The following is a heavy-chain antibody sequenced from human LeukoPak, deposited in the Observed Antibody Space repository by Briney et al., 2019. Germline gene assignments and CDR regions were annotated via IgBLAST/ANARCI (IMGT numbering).Heavy chain of an antibody. V-gene: IGHV3-23*01. J-gene: IGHJ5*02. CDR3: TKGGSSWYRWFDP. D-gene: IGHD6-13*01. CDR1: GFSFSTYG. CDR2: ISGSGGST. Sequence: PGGSLRLSCADSGFSFSTYGMSWVRQAPGKGLEWVSAISGSGGSTYYADSVKGRFTISRDNSKNTLYLQMNSLRAEDTAVYYCTKGGSSWYRWFDPWGQGTLVTVSS.